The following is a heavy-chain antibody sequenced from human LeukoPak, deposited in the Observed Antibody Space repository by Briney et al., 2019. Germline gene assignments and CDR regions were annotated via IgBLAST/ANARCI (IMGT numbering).Heavy chain of an antibody. Sequence: PSETLSLTCVVSGGSLHRSFWTWVRQPPGKGLEWIGRIYSSGTTDYSPSLKSRLTILIDTSKNQFSLRLASVTAADTAVYYCGRRPAVDGPIDNWGQGILVAVSS. V-gene: IGHV4-59*01. CDR1: GGSLHRSF. J-gene: IGHJ4*02. CDR3: GRRPAVDGPIDN. CDR2: IYSSGTT. D-gene: IGHD3/OR15-3a*01.